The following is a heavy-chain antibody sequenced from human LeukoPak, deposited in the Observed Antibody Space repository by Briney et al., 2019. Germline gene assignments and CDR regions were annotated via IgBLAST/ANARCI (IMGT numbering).Heavy chain of an antibody. V-gene: IGHV3-23*01. CDR3: AKVGELHAFDI. CDR2: ISGSGGST. J-gene: IGHJ3*02. Sequence: GGSLRLSCAASGFTFSSYAMSWVRQAPGKGLEWVSAISGSGGSTYYAASVKGRFTISRDNSKNTLYAEMNSLRDDDTAVYYCAKVGELHAFDIWGQGTMVTVSS. D-gene: IGHD1-26*01. CDR1: GFTFSSYA.